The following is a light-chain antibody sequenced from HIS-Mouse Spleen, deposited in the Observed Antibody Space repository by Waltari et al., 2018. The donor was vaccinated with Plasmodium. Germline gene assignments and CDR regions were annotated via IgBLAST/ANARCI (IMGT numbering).Light chain of an antibody. J-gene: IGKJ3*01. CDR1: QDSSNY. V-gene: IGKV1-33*01. CDR2: DAS. Sequence: DIQMTQSTSSLSASVGHSVTITCQASQDSSNYLNWYQQKPGKTPKLLIYDASNLETGVPSMFSGSGSGTDFTFTISSLQPEDIATYYCQQYDNLPPLFTFGPGTKVDIK. CDR3: QQYDNLPPLFT.